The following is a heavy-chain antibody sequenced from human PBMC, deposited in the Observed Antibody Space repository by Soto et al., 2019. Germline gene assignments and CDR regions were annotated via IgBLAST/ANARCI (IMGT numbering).Heavy chain of an antibody. V-gene: IGHV4-34*01. Sequence: XETLSLTRAVSGGSFIGYFWSWIRQSPDKGLEWIGEINDSGSTYYNPSFKSRLTISVDTSKSQISLTLTSVTAADSAVYYCQGGDFWGQGTRVTV. CDR3: QGGDF. D-gene: IGHD3-16*01. CDR1: GGSFIGYF. J-gene: IGHJ4*02. CDR2: INDSGST.